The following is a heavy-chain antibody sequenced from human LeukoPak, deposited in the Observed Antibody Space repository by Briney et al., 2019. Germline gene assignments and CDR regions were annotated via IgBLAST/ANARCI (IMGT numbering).Heavy chain of an antibody. CDR3: ARSDYCSGGSCYYNWFDP. CDR1: GFTFSGSA. CDR2: ISSSSSTI. Sequence: GGSLRLSCAASGFTFSGSALHWVRQAPGKGLEWVSYISSSSSTIYYADSVKGRFTISRDNAKNSLYLQMNSLRAEDTAVYYCARSDYCSGGSCYYNWFDPWGQGTLVTVSS. J-gene: IGHJ5*02. D-gene: IGHD2-15*01. V-gene: IGHV3-48*01.